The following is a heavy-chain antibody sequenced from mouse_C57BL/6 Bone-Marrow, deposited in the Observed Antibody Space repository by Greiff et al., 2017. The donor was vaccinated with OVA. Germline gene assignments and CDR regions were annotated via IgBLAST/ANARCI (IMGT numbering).Heavy chain of an antibody. V-gene: IGHV1-82*01. Sequence: VKLQESGPELVKPGASVKISCKASGYAFSSSWMNWVKQRPGKGLEWIGRIYPGDGDTNYNGKFKGKATLTADKSSSTAYMQLSSLTSEDSAVYFCARSILVWGTGTTVTVSS. CDR1: GYAFSSSW. J-gene: IGHJ1*03. CDR3: ARSILV. CDR2: IYPGDGDT.